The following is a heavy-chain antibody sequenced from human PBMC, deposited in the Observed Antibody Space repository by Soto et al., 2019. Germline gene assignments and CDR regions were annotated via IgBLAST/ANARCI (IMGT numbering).Heavy chain of an antibody. J-gene: IGHJ4*02. CDR1: GVSISNSSYY. V-gene: IGHV4-39*01. CDR2: IYYSGIT. Sequence: PXGTLSLTVTVSGVSISNSSYYWGWIRRPPGKGLEWIGTIYYSGITYYNPSLKSRVTISVDTSKNQFSLKLTSVTAADTTVYYCARHGSNWGQGTLVTVSS. CDR3: ARHGSN.